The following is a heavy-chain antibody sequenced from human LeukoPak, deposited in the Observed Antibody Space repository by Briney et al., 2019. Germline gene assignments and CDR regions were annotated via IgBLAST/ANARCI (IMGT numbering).Heavy chain of an antibody. CDR2: MNPNSGNT. J-gene: IGHJ4*02. D-gene: IGHD6-13*01. Sequence: GASVKVSCKASGYTFTSYDINWVRQATGQGLEWMGWMNPNSGNTGYAQKFQGRVTMTRNTSISTAYMELSSLRSEDTAVYYCARGGWGIAAAGYFPEDYWGQGTLVTVSS. CDR1: GYTFTSYD. V-gene: IGHV1-8*01. CDR3: ARGGWGIAAAGYFPEDY.